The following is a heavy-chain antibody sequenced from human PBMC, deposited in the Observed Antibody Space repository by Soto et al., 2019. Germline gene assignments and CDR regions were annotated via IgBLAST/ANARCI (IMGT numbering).Heavy chain of an antibody. Sequence: GASVKVSCKASGYTFTGYYMHWVRQAPGQGLEWMGWINPNSGGTNYAQKFQGRVTMTRDTSISTAYMELSRLRSDDTAVYYCARDNFRAGTGVFDPWGQGTLVTVSS. CDR2: INPNSGGT. D-gene: IGHD6-13*01. CDR3: ARDNFRAGTGVFDP. CDR1: GYTFTGYY. V-gene: IGHV1-2*02. J-gene: IGHJ5*02.